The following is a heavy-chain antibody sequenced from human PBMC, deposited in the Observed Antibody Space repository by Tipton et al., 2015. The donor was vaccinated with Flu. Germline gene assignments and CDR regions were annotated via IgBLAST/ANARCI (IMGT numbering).Heavy chain of an antibody. D-gene: IGHD4-17*01. CDR1: GDSITSGSYY. CDR3: ARDAWKYGDESFDY. J-gene: IGHJ4*02. Sequence: GLVKPSQTLSLTCTVSGDSITSGSYYWSWIRRPAGKGLEWIGRFYTSGGTDYNPSLESRVTISIDTSKNQFSLRLSSVTAADTAIYYCARDAWKYGDESFDYWGRGTLVTVSS. V-gene: IGHV4-61*02. CDR2: FYTSGGT.